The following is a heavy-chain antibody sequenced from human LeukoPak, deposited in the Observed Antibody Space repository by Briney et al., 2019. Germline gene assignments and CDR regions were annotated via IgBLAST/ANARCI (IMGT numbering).Heavy chain of an antibody. J-gene: IGHJ4*02. Sequence: PGGSLRLSCAASGFTFSSYAMTWVRQAPGKGLEWVSAITSSGGSTYYAGSVKGRFTISRDNSKNTLYLQMNSLRAEDTAVYYCANRDTVVVITTGSAAQYWGQGTLVTVSS. CDR3: ANRDTVVVITTGSAAQY. CDR2: ITSSGGST. CDR1: GFTFSSYA. D-gene: IGHD3-22*01. V-gene: IGHV3-23*01.